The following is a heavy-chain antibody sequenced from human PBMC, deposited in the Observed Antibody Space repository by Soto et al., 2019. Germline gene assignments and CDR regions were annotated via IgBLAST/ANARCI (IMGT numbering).Heavy chain of an antibody. V-gene: IGHV1-46*01. D-gene: IGHD1-26*01. CDR1: GYTFTSYY. CDR2: INPSGGST. CDR3: ARDLRIVGAPPDAFDI. Sequence: ASVKVSCKASGYTFTSYYMHWVRQAPGQGLEWVGIINPSGGSTSYAQKFQGRVTMTRDTSTSTVYMELSSLRSEDTAVYYCARDLRIVGAPPDAFDIWGQGTMVTVSS. J-gene: IGHJ3*02.